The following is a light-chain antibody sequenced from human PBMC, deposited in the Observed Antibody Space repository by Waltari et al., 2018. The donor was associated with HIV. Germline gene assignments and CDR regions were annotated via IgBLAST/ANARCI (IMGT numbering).Light chain of an antibody. V-gene: IGLV2-11*01. CDR1: ASDVGGYHY. J-gene: IGLJ1*01. Sequence: QSALTQPRSVSGSPGQSVTISCTGSASDVGGYHYVSWYQQHPGKAPKLLIYDVNKRPSVVPDRFSGSKSGNTASQTISGLQTEDEADYYCCSYAGSSYVFGTETKVTVL. CDR2: DVN. CDR3: CSYAGSSYV.